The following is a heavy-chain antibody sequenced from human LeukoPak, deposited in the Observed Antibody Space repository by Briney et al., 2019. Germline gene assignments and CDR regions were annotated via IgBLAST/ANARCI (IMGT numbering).Heavy chain of an antibody. V-gene: IGHV3-21*01. CDR2: ISSSSSYI. CDR3: AKDQGYGGYYYGMDV. Sequence: GGSLRLSCAASGFTFSAYSMNWVRQAPGKGLEWVSSISSSSSYIYYADSVKGRFTISRDNAKNSLYLQMNSLRAEDTTVYYCAKDQGYGGYYYGMDVWGQGTTVTVSS. J-gene: IGHJ6*02. D-gene: IGHD4-23*01. CDR1: GFTFSAYS.